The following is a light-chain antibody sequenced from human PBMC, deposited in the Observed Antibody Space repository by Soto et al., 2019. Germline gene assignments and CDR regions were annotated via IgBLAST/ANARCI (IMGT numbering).Light chain of an antibody. V-gene: IGKV3-20*01. CDR1: QSVSSSY. J-gene: IGKJ1*01. Sequence: EIVLTQSPGTLSLSPGERATLSCRASQSVSSSYLAWYQQQPGQAPRLLLYGASSRATGIPDRFSGSGSGTDFTLTISRVEPEDLAVYYCQQYDTSPWTFGQGTKVEIK. CDR2: GAS. CDR3: QQYDTSPWT.